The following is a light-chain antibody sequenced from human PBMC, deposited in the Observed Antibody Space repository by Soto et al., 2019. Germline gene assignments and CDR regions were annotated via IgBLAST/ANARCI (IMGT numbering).Light chain of an antibody. CDR1: EDIYNY. CDR3: HKYQNAPRT. J-gene: IGKJ1*01. CDR2: AAS. Sequence: DIQMTQSPSSLSASVGDRVTITCRASEDIYNYLAWYQQKPGKVPQLLIYAASTLQSGVPPRFSGSGSGTDFTLTISGLQPEDVATYYCHKYQNAPRTFGQGTKVEIK. V-gene: IGKV1-27*01.